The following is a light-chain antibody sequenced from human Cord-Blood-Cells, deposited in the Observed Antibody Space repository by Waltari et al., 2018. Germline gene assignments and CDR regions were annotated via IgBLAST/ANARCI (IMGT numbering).Light chain of an antibody. V-gene: IGKV3-11*01. J-gene: IGKJ4*01. CDR1: QSVSSY. Sequence: EIVLTQSPATLSLSPGERATLSCRARQSVSSYLAWYQQKPGQAPRLLIYDASNRATGIPARFSGSGSGTDFTLTSSSLEPEDFAVYYCQQRSNWPLTFGGGTKVEIK. CDR2: DAS. CDR3: QQRSNWPLT.